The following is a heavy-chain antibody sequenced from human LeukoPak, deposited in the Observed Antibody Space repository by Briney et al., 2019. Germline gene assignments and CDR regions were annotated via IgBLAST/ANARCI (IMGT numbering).Heavy chain of an antibody. J-gene: IGHJ4*02. CDR2: IKKDGSEK. CDR3: ARTIRGY. V-gene: IGHV3-7*03. D-gene: IGHD3-10*01. CDR1: GFTFSNYW. Sequence: GSLRLSCAASGFTFSNYWMSWVRQAPGKGLEWVANIKKDGSEKHYVDSVKGRFTISRDNAKNSLYLQMNSLRVEDTAVYYCARTIRGYWGQGTLVTVSS.